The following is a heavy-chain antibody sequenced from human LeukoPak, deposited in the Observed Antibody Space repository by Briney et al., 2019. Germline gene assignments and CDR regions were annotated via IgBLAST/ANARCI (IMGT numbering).Heavy chain of an antibody. CDR1: GGSISSYY. J-gene: IGHJ4*02. D-gene: IGHD5-18*01. V-gene: IGHV4-4*07. CDR3: ARGSGYSYNEYFFDN. CDR2: IYTSGST. Sequence: SVTLSLTCTVSGGSISSYYWSWIRQPAGKGLEWIGRIYTSGSTNYNPSLKSRVTMSVDTSKNQFSLKLSSVTAADTALYYCARGSGYSYNEYFFDNWGQGTLVTVSS.